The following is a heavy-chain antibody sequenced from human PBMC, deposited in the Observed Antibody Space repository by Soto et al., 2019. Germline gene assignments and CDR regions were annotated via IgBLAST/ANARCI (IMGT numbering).Heavy chain of an antibody. CDR3: AKGLTMIVVGPPDY. J-gene: IGHJ4*02. Sequence: EVQLLESGGGLVQPGGSLRLSCAASGFTFSSYAMSWVRQAPGKGLEWVSAISGSGGSTYYADSVKGRFTISRDNSKNTRYRQMNCLRAGDTAVYYCAKGLTMIVVGPPDYWGQGTLVTVSS. CDR1: GFTFSSYA. V-gene: IGHV3-23*01. CDR2: ISGSGGST. D-gene: IGHD3-22*01.